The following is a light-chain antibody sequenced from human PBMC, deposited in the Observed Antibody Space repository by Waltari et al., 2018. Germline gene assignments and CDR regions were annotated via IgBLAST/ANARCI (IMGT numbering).Light chain of an antibody. CDR3: QQYNDWPPWT. V-gene: IGKV3-15*01. CDR1: QSVSSN. CDR2: SAF. J-gene: IGKJ1*01. Sequence: EIVMTQSPAILSVSPGDTATLSCRASQSVSSNLAWYQQKPGQAPRLLIYSAFTRATGIPARFSGSVSGTEFTLTITSMQSEDFAVYYCQQYNDWPPWTFGQGTRVEMK.